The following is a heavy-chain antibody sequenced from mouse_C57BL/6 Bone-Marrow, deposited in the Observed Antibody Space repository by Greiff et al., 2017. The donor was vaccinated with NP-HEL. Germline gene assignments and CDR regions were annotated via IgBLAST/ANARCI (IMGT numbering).Heavy chain of an antibody. CDR3: ARGATEGEYFDV. CDR2: IYPSDSET. Sequence: VQLQQSGAELVRPGSSVKLSCKASGYTFTSYWMAWVKQRPGQGLEWIGNIYPSDSETHYNQKFKDKATLTVDKSSSTAYMQLSSLTSEDSAVYYCARGATEGEYFDVWGTGTTVTVSS. J-gene: IGHJ1*03. V-gene: IGHV1-61*01. CDR1: GYTFTSYW.